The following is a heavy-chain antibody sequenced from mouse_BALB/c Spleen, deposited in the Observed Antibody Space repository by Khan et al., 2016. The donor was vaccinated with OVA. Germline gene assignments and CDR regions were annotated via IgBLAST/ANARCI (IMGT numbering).Heavy chain of an antibody. CDR2: IFPGGGYT. CDR3: ARGGSARATWDFFDY. CDR1: GYTFTNYW. V-gene: IGHV1-63*02. D-gene: IGHD3-1*01. J-gene: IGHJ2*01. Sequence: QVQLQQSGAELVRPGTSVKMSCKAAGYTFTNYWLGWVKQRPGHGLEWIGDIFPGGGYTNYNEKFKGKATLTADKYSSNADMQLSSLTAVDSASYYCARGGSARATWDFFDYWGQGTTLTVSS.